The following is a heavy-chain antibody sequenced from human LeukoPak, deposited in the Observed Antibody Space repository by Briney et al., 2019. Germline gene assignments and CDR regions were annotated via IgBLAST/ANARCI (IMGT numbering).Heavy chain of an antibody. CDR2: INTDGTST. CDR3: ARGSVGPDC. J-gene: IGHJ4*02. D-gene: IGHD1-26*01. CDR1: GFTFSNYW. Sequence: TGESLRLSCAASGFTFSNYWMHWVRQAPGKGLEWVSRINTDGTSTIYADSVRGRFTTSRDNAKNTVYLQMNSLRAEDTAVYYCARGSVGPDCWGQGTLVTVSS. V-gene: IGHV3-74*01.